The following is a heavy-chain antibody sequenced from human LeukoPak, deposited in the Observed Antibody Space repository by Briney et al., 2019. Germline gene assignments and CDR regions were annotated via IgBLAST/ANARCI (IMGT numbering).Heavy chain of an antibody. CDR2: ISTSGSTI. D-gene: IGHD4-17*01. Sequence: PGGSLRLSCAASGFTFSSYEMNWVRQAPGKGLEWVPYISTSGSTIKYADSVKGRFTISRDNAKNSLYLQMNSLRAEDTAVYYCARGPVRDYWGQGTLVTVSS. CDR1: GFTFSSYE. J-gene: IGHJ4*02. V-gene: IGHV3-48*03. CDR3: ARGPVRDY.